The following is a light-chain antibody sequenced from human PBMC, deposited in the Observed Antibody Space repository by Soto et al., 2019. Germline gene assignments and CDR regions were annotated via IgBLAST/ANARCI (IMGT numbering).Light chain of an antibody. J-gene: IGKJ4*01. CDR3: QQYNNWPLT. Sequence: EIVMTQSPATLSVSPGERDTLSCRASQSVSSNLAWYQQKPGQAPRLLLYGASTRATGIPARFSGSVSGTEFTLTISSLQSEDFAVYYCQQYNNWPLTFGGGTKVEIK. CDR1: QSVSSN. V-gene: IGKV3-15*01. CDR2: GAS.